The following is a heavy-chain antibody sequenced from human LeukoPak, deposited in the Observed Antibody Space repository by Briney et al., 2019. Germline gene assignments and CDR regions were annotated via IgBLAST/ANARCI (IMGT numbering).Heavy chain of an antibody. CDR1: GGSISTYY. Sequence: SETLSLTCTVSGGSISTYYWTWIRQTPGKGLEWIGYVDYSGSTNYNPSLKSRVTISVDTPENQFSLRLSSVTAADSAMYYCARAGSGYSFDIWGQGTLVTVSS. CDR2: VDYSGST. J-gene: IGHJ3*02. V-gene: IGHV4-59*01. D-gene: IGHD3-3*01. CDR3: ARAGSGYSFDI.